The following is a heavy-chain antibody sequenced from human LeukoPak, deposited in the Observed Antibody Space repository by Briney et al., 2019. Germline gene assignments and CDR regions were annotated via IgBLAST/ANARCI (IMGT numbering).Heavy chain of an antibody. D-gene: IGHD5-12*01. CDR2: INSEGSSI. J-gene: IGHJ4*02. V-gene: IGHV3-74*01. CDR1: GFTFSSYW. Sequence: GGSLRLSCAASGFTFSSYWMHWVRQAPGKGLVWVSRINSEGSSISYADSVKGRLTISRDNAKNTLYLQMSNLRAEDTAVYYCARERGTSFDYGGQGTLVTVSS. CDR3: ARERGTSFDY.